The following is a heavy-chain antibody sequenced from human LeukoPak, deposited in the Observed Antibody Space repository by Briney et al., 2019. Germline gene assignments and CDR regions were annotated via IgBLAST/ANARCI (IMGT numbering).Heavy chain of an antibody. J-gene: IGHJ4*02. CDR2: IYPGDSDT. D-gene: IGHD3-9*01. Sequence: GESLKISCKGSGYSFTSYWIGWVRQLPGKGLEWMGIIYPGDSDTRYSPSFQGQVTISADKSISTAYLQWSSLKASDTAMYYCARHAYYDILTGDLDYWGQGTLVTVSS. V-gene: IGHV5-51*01. CDR3: ARHAYYDILTGDLDY. CDR1: GYSFTSYW.